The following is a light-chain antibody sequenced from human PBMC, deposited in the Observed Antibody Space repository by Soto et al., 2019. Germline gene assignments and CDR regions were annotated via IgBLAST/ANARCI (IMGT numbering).Light chain of an antibody. V-gene: IGKV3-20*01. CDR3: HQRGASPYT. Sequence: EIVLTQSPGTLSLSPGERATLSCRASQSVTSSYLGWYQQKPGQAPRLLIYGASTRATGIPDRFSGSGYGTDFTLTISKLEPEDFAVYYCHQRGASPYTFGQGTQLEIQ. CDR2: GAS. CDR1: QSVTSSY. J-gene: IGKJ2*01.